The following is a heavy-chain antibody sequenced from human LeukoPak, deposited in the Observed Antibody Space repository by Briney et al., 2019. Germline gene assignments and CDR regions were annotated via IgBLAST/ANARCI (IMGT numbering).Heavy chain of an antibody. CDR1: GFTFSSHS. J-gene: IGHJ4*02. CDR3: ASRDYFDY. Sequence: GGSLRLSCSASGFTFSSHSMNWVRQAPGKGLEWVSYITADSGTTYYADSVKGRFTISRDNAKNSLYLQMNSLRDEDTAVYYCASRDYFDYWGQGTLVTVSS. CDR2: ITADSGTT. V-gene: IGHV3-48*02.